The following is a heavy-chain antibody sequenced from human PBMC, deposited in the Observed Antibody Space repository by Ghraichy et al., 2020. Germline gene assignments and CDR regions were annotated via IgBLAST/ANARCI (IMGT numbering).Heavy chain of an antibody. Sequence: GGSLRLSCAASGFTFSSYWMSWVRQAPGKGLEWVANIKQDGSEKYYVDSVKGRFTISRDNAKNSLYLQMNSLRAEDTAVYYCARDLGSGDYYYYGMDVWGQGTTVTVSS. J-gene: IGHJ6*02. CDR1: GFTFSSYW. V-gene: IGHV3-7*01. D-gene: IGHD3-10*01. CDR2: IKQDGSEK. CDR3: ARDLGSGDYYYYGMDV.